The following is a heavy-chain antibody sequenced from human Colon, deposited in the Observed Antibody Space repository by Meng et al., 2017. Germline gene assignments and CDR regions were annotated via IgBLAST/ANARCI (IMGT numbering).Heavy chain of an antibody. CDR2: VYWDGDS. V-gene: IGHV2-5*02. Sequence: TSLKESRPTPVKPTQTLTLSCTFSGTSLTARGEGVGLIRQPPGKALEWLALVYWDGDSRYSPSLKNRLTITKDTSRNQVVLTMTNVDPVDTGTYFCFHSSDHLIYASSWGQGTLVTVSS. CDR1: GTSLTARGEG. CDR3: FHSSDHLIYASS. J-gene: IGHJ5*02. D-gene: IGHD3/OR15-3a*01.